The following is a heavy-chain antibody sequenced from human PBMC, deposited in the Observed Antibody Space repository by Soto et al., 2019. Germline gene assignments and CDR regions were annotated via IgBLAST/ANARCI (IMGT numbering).Heavy chain of an antibody. J-gene: IGHJ6*02. V-gene: IGHV4-4*07. Sequence: PSETLSLTCTASGGSFSSYYWSWIRQPAGKGLEWIGRIYTSGSTNYTPSLKSRVTMSVDTSKNQFSLKLSSVTAADTAVYYCARGLSIFGVAQQYGMDVWGQGTTVTVSS. CDR2: IYTSGST. D-gene: IGHD3-3*01. CDR3: ARGLSIFGVAQQYGMDV. CDR1: GGSFSSYY.